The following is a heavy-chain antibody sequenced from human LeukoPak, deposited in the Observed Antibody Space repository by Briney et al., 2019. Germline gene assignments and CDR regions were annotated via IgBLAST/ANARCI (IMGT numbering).Heavy chain of an antibody. CDR1: GGSISSYY. J-gene: IGHJ4*02. Sequence: SETLSLTCTVSGGSISSYYWSWIRQPPGKGLEWIGYIYHSGSTNYNPSLKSRVTISVDTSKNQFSLELSSVTAADTAVYYCARDGYSGNDGLWGQGTLVTVSS. D-gene: IGHD5-12*01. CDR2: IYHSGST. CDR3: ARDGYSGNDGL. V-gene: IGHV4-59*01.